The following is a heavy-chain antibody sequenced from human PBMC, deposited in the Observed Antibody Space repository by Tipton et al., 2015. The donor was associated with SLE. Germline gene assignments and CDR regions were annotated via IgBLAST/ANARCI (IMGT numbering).Heavy chain of an antibody. J-gene: IGHJ5*02. CDR2: IYRSGTA. Sequence: TLSLTCSVSGNSIYNGFYWGWIRQSPGKGLEWIGSIYRSGTAYYNPSLKSRVTMSVDTSKNQFSLKLTSVTAADTAVYYCTRTLYNTNWFWFDPWGLGALVTVSS. D-gene: IGHD3-9*01. CDR1: GNSIYNGFY. CDR3: TRTLYNTNWFWFDP. V-gene: IGHV4-38-2*01.